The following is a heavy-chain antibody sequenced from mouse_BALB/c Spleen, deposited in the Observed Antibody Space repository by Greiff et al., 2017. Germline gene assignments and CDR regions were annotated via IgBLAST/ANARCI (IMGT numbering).Heavy chain of an antibody. D-gene: IGHD2-1*01. J-gene: IGHJ3*01. CDR3: ARPNYGNYGFAY. CDR1: GFDFSRYW. CDR2: INPDSSTI. Sequence: EVKVIESGGGLVQPGGSLKLSCAASGFDFSRYWMSWVRQAPGKGLEWIGEINPDSSTINYTPSLKDKFIISRDNAKNTLYLQMSKVRSEDTALYYCARPNYGNYGFAYWGQGTLVTVSA. V-gene: IGHV4-1*02.